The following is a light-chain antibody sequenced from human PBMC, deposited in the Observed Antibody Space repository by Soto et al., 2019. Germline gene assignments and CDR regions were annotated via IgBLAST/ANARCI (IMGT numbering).Light chain of an antibody. CDR1: QSISSY. CDR3: QQSYSSPLT. J-gene: IGKJ4*01. Sequence: DIQMTQSPSSLSASVGDRVTITCRASQSISSYLNWYQQKPGKAPKFLIYAASDLHTGVPSRFSGSGSGTEFTLTISSLQPEDFATYYCQQSYSSPLTFGGGTKVEI. V-gene: IGKV1-39*01. CDR2: AAS.